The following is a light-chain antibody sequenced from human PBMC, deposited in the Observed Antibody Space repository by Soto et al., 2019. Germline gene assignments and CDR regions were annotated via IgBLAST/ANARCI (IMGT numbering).Light chain of an antibody. J-gene: IGKJ3*01. V-gene: IGKV3-20*01. CDR1: QSVSSSY. CDR3: HLYGSSPLFT. Sequence: EIVLTQSSGTLSLSPGERATLSCRASQSVSSSYLALFQQKPGQAPRLLIYVASSRAAGIPDRFSGSGSGTDVTLTISRLEPEDFAVYYCHLYGSSPLFTCGPGTKVDI. CDR2: VAS.